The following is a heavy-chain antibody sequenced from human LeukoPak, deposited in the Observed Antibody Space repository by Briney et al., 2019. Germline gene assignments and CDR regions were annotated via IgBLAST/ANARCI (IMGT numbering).Heavy chain of an antibody. V-gene: IGHV4-4*07. D-gene: IGHD3-22*01. Sequence: SETLSLTCTVSGGSISSYYWSWIRQPAGKGLEWIGRIYTSGSTNHNPSLKSRVTMSVDTSKNQFSLKLSSVTAADTAVYYCARVLWNYYDSSGMNAFDIWGQGTMVTVSS. CDR3: ARVLWNYYDSSGMNAFDI. CDR2: IYTSGST. J-gene: IGHJ3*02. CDR1: GGSISSYY.